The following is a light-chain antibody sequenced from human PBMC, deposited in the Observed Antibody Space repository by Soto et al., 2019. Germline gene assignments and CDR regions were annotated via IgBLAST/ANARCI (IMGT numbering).Light chain of an antibody. CDR1: QIISSTY. Sequence: DIVLTQSPGTLSLSPGERATLSCRASQIISSTYLGWYQQKPGQAPRLLIYGASSRATGIPDRFSGSGSGTDFTLTISRLEAGDFAVYYCQHYGTSLYTFGQGNKLEIK. CDR3: QHYGTSLYT. CDR2: GAS. J-gene: IGKJ2*01. V-gene: IGKV3-20*01.